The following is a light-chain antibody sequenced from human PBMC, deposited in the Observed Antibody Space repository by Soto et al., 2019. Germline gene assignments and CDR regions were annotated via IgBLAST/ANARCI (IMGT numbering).Light chain of an antibody. CDR1: QTISSW. CDR2: AAY. V-gene: IGKV1-39*01. CDR3: QQSYSTPLT. J-gene: IGKJ4*01. Sequence: IQMNQSPSTLSGSVGDRVTITCRASQTISSWLAWYQQKPGKAPKLLIYAAYSLQSGVQSRFSGSGSGTDFTLTIRSLQPEDFATYYCQQSYSTPLTVGGGTKVDIK.